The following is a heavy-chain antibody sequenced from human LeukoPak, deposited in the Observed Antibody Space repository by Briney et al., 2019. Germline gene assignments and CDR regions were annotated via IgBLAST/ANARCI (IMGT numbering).Heavy chain of an antibody. D-gene: IGHD3-10*01. Sequence: GGSLRLSCAASGFTFSSYSMNWVRQAPGKGLEWVSSISSSSSYIYYADSVKGRFTISRDNAKNSLYLQMNSLRAEDTAVYYCASSLSYGSGIDYWGQGTLVTVSS. CDR2: ISSSSSYI. CDR3: ASSLSYGSGIDY. CDR1: GFTFSSYS. V-gene: IGHV3-21*01. J-gene: IGHJ4*02.